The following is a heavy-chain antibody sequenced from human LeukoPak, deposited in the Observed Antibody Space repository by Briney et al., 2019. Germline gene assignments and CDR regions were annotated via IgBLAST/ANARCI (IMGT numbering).Heavy chain of an antibody. D-gene: IGHD2/OR15-2a*01. CDR3: SRDLSCGY. CDR2: IRRKASGGTT. V-gene: IGHV3-49*04. J-gene: IGHJ4*02. Sequence: AGRSLRLACATSGFNFGDSDMTWVRQAPGKGLEWVGFIRRKASGGTTYYAESVRGRFTISRDDSQSIAYLRMNSLRSEDTAMYYCSRDLSCGYWGQGTLVTVSS. CDR1: GFNFGDSD.